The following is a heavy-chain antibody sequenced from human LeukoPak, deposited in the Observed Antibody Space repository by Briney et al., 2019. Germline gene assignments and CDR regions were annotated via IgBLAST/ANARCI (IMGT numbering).Heavy chain of an antibody. V-gene: IGHV4-38-2*01. CDR1: GYSISSGYY. J-gene: IGHJ4*02. D-gene: IGHD3-16*01. CDR2: IYHSGST. Sequence: SETLSLTCAVSGYSISSGYYWGWIRQPPGRGLERIGSIYHSGSTYYNPSLKSRVTISVDTSKNQFSLKLSSVTAADTAVYYCARHGGRYAGLSYFDYWGQGTLVTVSS. CDR3: ARHGGRYAGLSYFDY.